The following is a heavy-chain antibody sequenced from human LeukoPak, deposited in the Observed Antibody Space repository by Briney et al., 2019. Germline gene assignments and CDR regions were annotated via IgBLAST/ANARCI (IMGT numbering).Heavy chain of an antibody. CDR3: ARDRSTTPFDY. D-gene: IGHD1-1*01. Sequence: GRSLRLSCAASGFIFSSYALHWVRQAPGKGLEWVAFISYDGTNKYYADSVKGRFTTSRDNSKNTLSLLMNSLRAEDAAVYYCARDRSTTPFDYWGHGTLVTVSS. CDR1: GFIFSSYA. CDR2: ISYDGTNK. V-gene: IGHV3-30*04. J-gene: IGHJ4*01.